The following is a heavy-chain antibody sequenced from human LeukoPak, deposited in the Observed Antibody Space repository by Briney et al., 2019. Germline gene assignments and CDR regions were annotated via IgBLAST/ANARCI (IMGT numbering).Heavy chain of an antibody. D-gene: IGHD2-2*01. CDR3: ARDPINCSSASCDYYYYYYMDV. J-gene: IGHJ6*03. V-gene: IGHV3-30-3*01. CDR1: GFTFSSYG. CDR2: ISYDGSNK. Sequence: PGGSLRLSCAASGFTFSSYGMHWVRQAPGKGREWGAVISYDGSNKYYADSVKGRFTISRDNSKNTLYLQMNSLRAEDTAVYYCARDPINCSSASCDYYYYYYMDVWGKGTTVTVSS.